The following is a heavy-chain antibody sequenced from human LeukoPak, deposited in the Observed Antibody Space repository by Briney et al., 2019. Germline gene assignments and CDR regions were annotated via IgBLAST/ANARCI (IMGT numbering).Heavy chain of an antibody. Sequence: GSVRSPSTAPGYTCTTYGISWVRPAPGQGLEWMGWISAYNGNTNYARKLQGRVTMTTDTSTSTAYMELRSLRSDDTAVYYCARVWGYYYDSSGYSDFDYWGQG. J-gene: IGHJ4*02. V-gene: IGHV1-18*01. CDR2: ISAYNGNT. CDR3: ARVWGYYYDSSGYSDFDY. CDR1: GYTCTTYG. D-gene: IGHD3-22*01.